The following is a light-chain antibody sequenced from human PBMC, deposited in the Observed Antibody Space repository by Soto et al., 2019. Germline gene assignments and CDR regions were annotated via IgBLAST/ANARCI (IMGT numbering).Light chain of an antibody. J-gene: IGKJ5*01. CDR3: QQYHNWPPIT. V-gene: IGKV3D-15*01. Sequence: EIVLTQSPAILSLSPGERATLSCRASQSVSNNYLAWYQQKPGQAPRLLIYGASNRATGIPDRFSGSGSGTEFTLTISSLQSEDFAVYYCQQYHNWPPITFGQGTRLEI. CDR1: QSVSNN. CDR2: GAS.